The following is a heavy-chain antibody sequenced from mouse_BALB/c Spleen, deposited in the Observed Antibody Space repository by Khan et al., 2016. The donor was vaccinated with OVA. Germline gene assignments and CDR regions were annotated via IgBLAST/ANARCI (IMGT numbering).Heavy chain of an antibody. CDR3: TRGSGKFRFAY. D-gene: IGHD1-3*01. CDR1: GYTFTDFA. J-gene: IGHJ3*01. CDR2: ISTYYGDP. V-gene: IGHV1S137*01. Sequence: QVRLQQSGAELVRPGVSVKISCKGSGYTFTDFAIHWVKQSHSKSLEWIGVISTYYGDPTYNQKFKDKATMTVDKSSSTAYMELGRLTSEDSAIYYCTRGSGKFRFAYWGQGTLVTVSA.